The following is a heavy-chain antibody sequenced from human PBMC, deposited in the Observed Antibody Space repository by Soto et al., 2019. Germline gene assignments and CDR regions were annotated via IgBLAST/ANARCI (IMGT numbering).Heavy chain of an antibody. D-gene: IGHD3-22*01. CDR1: GFTFSSYA. CDR2: ISYDGSNK. CDR3: ARWGTYYYDSSGPTDY. J-gene: IGHJ4*02. V-gene: IGHV3-30-3*01. Sequence: GGSLRLSCAASGFTFSSYAMHWVRQAPGKGLEWVAVISYDGSNKYYADSVKGRFTISRDNSKNTLYLQMNSLRAEDTAVYYCARWGTYYYDSSGPTDYWGQGTLVTVSS.